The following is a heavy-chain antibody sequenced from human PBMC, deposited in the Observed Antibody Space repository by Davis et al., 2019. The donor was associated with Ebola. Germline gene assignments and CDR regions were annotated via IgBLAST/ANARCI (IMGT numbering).Heavy chain of an antibody. CDR2: ITSDGSTT. J-gene: IGHJ3*01. D-gene: IGHD2-15*01. Sequence: GESLKISCAASRFTFSDSWMHWVRQVPGKGLVWVARITSDGSTTHYADSVKGRFTISRDNAKKTLYLQMDSLTDDDTALYYCTRGVDTTLASWSDALDVWGQGTMVTVS. V-gene: IGHV3-74*01. CDR1: RFTFSDSW. CDR3: TRGVDTTLASWSDALDV.